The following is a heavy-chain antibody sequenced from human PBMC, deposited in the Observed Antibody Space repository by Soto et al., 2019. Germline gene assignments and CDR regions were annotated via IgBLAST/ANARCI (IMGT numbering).Heavy chain of an antibody. V-gene: IGHV1-69*13. Sequence: SVKVSFKASGGPFSSYAISLVRQAPGQGLEWMGGIIPIFGTANYAQKFQGRVTITADESTSTAYMELSSLRSEDTAVYYCARGRGAAKAYHYGMDVWGQGTPVTVSS. D-gene: IGHD2-15*01. CDR3: ARGRGAAKAYHYGMDV. J-gene: IGHJ6*01. CDR1: GGPFSSYA. CDR2: IIPIFGTA.